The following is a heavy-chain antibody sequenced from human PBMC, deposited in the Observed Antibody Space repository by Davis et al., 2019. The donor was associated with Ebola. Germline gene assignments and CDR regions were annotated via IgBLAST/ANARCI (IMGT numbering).Heavy chain of an antibody. CDR3: ARKMAT. CDR1: GFTVSSNY. J-gene: IGHJ5*02. D-gene: IGHD5-24*01. V-gene: IGHV3-7*01. Sequence: GESLKISCAASGFTVSSNYMSWVRQAPGKGLEWVANIKQDGSEKYYVDSVKGRFTISRDNAKNSLYLQMNSLRAEDTAVYYCARKMATLGQGTLVTVSS. CDR2: IKQDGSEK.